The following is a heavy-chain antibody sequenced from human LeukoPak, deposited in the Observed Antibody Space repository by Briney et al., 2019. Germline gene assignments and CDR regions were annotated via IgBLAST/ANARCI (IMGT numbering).Heavy chain of an antibody. CDR2: ISWNSGSI. Sequence: GGSLRLSCAASGFTFDDYAMHWVRQAPGKGLEWVSGISWNSGSIGYADSVKGRFTISRDNAKNSLYLQMNSLRAEDMALYYCAKDFDSSGWVGAFDIWGQGTMVTVSS. CDR3: AKDFDSSGWVGAFDI. J-gene: IGHJ3*02. V-gene: IGHV3-9*03. CDR1: GFTFDDYA. D-gene: IGHD6-19*01.